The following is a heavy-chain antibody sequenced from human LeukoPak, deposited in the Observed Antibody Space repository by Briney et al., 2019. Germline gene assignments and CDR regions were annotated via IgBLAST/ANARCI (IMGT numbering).Heavy chain of an antibody. D-gene: IGHD6-19*01. CDR2: ISAYNGNT. CDR1: GYTFTSYG. J-gene: IGHJ5*02. Sequence: ASVKVSCKASGYTFTSYGISWVRQAPGQGLEWMGWISAYNGNTNYAQKLQGRVTLTTDTSTSTAYMELRSLRSDDTAVYYCGRKKDSSGWYDLWFDPWGQGTLVTVSS. V-gene: IGHV1-18*01. CDR3: GRKKDSSGWYDLWFDP.